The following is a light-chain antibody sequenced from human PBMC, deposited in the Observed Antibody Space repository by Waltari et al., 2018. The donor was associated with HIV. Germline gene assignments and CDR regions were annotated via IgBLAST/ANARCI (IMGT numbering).Light chain of an antibody. CDR2: RKN. Sequence: QSVLTQSPSASGTPGQRVTISCSGSSSNIGSNYVYWYQQLPGTAPKLLLYRKNQRPAGVPDRFSGSKSGTSASLAISGLRSEDEAHYYCATWTDSLSGVVFGGGTKLRVL. V-gene: IGLV1-47*01. CDR3: ATWTDSLSGVV. J-gene: IGLJ2*01. CDR1: SSNIGSNY.